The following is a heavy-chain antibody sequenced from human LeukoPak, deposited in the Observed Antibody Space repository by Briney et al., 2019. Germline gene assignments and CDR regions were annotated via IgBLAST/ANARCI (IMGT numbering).Heavy chain of an antibody. J-gene: IGHJ4*02. Sequence: KPSETLSLTCAVYGGSFNGYYWTWVRQAPGKGLEWVSSISSSSSYIYYADSVKGRFAISRDNAKNSLYLQMNSLRAEDTAVYYCARDGDIAVAANDYWGQGTLVTVSS. D-gene: IGHD6-19*01. CDR2: ISSSSSYI. V-gene: IGHV3-21*01. CDR3: ARDGDIAVAANDY. CDR1: GGSFNGYY.